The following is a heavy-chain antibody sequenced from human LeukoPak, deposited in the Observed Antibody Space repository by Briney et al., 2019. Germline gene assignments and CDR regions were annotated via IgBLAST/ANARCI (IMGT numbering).Heavy chain of an antibody. CDR3: ARGRPHGNDY. J-gene: IGHJ4*02. CDR1: GFTFSSYW. Sequence: GGSLRLSCAASGFTFSSYWMNWVRQAPGKGLVWVSRIASDGSSTTYADSVKGRFSISRDNAKNTLYLQMNSLRVEDTAVYYCARGRPHGNDYRGQGTLVTVSS. CDR2: IASDGSST. D-gene: IGHD4-23*01. V-gene: IGHV3-74*01.